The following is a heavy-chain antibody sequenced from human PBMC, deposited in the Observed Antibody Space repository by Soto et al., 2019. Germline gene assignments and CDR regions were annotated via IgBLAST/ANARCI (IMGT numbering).Heavy chain of an antibody. J-gene: IGHJ5*02. CDR3: AGGSGWISDT. D-gene: IGHD6-19*01. V-gene: IGHV3-7*05. CDR1: RFTFSPYW. Sequence: EVQLVESGGGLVQPGGSLRLSCAASRFTFSPYWMSWVRQAPGKGLEWVAIIKDDGGDELYLEAVRGRFTISRDNAKKSLYLAMDSLRVEDTAVYYCAGGSGWISDTWGQGTLVTVSS. CDR2: IKDDGGDE.